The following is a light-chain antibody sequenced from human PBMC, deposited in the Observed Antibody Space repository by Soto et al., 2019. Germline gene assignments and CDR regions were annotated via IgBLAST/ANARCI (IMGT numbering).Light chain of an antibody. V-gene: IGKV1-39*01. CDR2: AAS. CDR1: QSISRY. Sequence: DIQMTQSPSSLSASVGDRVTITCRASQSISRYLNWYQQKPGKAPNLLIYAASNLQSGVPSRFSGSGSGTDLTLTISSLQPEDLATYYCQQSYSSPPYTFGQGTKLEIK. J-gene: IGKJ2*01. CDR3: QQSYSSPPYT.